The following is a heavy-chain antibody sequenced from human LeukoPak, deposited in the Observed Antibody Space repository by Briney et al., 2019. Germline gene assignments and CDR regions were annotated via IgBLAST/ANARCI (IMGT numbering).Heavy chain of an antibody. J-gene: IGHJ4*02. CDR1: GYIFTNYW. Sequence: GESLKISCKGSGYIFTNYWIAWVRQMPGKGLEWMGIIYPGDSDTRYRPSFQGQVTISADNSISTAYLQWSSLKASDTAVYYCARRSGNFQADYNFDFWGQGTLVTVSS. CDR2: IYPGDSDT. CDR3: ARRSGNFQADYNFDF. D-gene: IGHD1-26*01. V-gene: IGHV5-51*01.